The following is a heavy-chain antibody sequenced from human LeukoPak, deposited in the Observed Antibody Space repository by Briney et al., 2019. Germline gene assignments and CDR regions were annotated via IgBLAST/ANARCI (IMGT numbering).Heavy chain of an antibody. CDR2: IYYSGST. D-gene: IGHD3-10*01. Sequence: KPSETLSLTCTVSGGSISSYYWSWIRQPPGKGLEWIGYIYYSGSTNYNPSLKSRVTISVDTSKNRFSLKLSSVTAADTAVYYCARCPTGVRGVRDYGMDVWGQGTTVTVSS. CDR1: GGSISSYY. V-gene: IGHV4-59*01. J-gene: IGHJ6*02. CDR3: ARCPTGVRGVRDYGMDV.